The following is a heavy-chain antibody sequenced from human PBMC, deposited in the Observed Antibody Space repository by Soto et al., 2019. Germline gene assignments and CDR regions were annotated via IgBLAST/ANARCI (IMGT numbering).Heavy chain of an antibody. J-gene: IGHJ3*02. CDR2: IIPILGIA. CDR1: GGTFNTYT. V-gene: IGHV1-69*02. Sequence: QVQLVQSGAEVKKPGSSVKVSCKASGGTFNTYTISWVRQAPGQGLEWMGRIIPILGIAKYAQKFQGRVTITADKSTSTAYMELSSLRSEDTAVYFCAREIAVAGKTSGVFDIWCQGKIVTASS. CDR3: AREIAVAGKTSGVFDI. D-gene: IGHD6-19*01.